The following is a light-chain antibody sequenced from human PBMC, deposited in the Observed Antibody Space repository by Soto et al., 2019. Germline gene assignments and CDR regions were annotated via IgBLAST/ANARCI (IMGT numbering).Light chain of an antibody. V-gene: IGKV1-39*01. CDR1: QSISTH. CDR2: AAS. J-gene: IGKJ5*01. Sequence: DVQMTQSPSSLSASVGESLTLTCRASQSISTHLNWYQQRPGKAPKLLIYAASGLQTGVPSRFRGSGSRTEFTLAISNLHPEDFATYFCQPSFSTPYTFCQGTRLEI. CDR3: QPSFSTPYT.